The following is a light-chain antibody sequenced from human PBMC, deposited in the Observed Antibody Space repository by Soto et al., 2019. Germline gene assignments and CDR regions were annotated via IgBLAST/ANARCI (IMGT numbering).Light chain of an antibody. CDR3: QQYNIWPRT. V-gene: IGKV3-15*01. CDR2: GAS. Sequence: EIVMTQSPATLSVSPGQRATLSCRASQSLSSNLAWYQQKPGQAPRLLIYGASTRATGIPARFSGSGSGTDFTLTISSLQSEDFAVYFCQQYNIWPRTFGQGTKVDI. CDR1: QSLSSN. J-gene: IGKJ1*01.